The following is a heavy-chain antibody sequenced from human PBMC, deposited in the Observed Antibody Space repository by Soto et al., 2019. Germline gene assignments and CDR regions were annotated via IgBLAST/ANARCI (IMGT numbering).Heavy chain of an antibody. CDR2: IYYSGST. CDR1: GGSISSYY. J-gene: IGHJ3*02. V-gene: IGHV4-59*08. Sequence: PSETLSLTCTVSGGSISSYYWSWIRQPPGKGLEWIGYIYYSGSTNYNPSLKSRVTISVDTSKNQSSLKLSSVTAADTAVYYCARQYRGTEGCSGGSCKRRAGAFDIWGQGTMVTVSS. CDR3: ARQYRGTEGCSGGSCKRRAGAFDI. D-gene: IGHD2-15*01.